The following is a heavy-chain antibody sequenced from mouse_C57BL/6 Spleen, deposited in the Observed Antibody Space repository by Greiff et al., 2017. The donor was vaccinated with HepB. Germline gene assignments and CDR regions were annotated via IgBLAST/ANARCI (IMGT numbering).Heavy chain of an antibody. CDR1: GYTFTDYE. Sequence: QVHVKQSGAELVRPGASVTLSCKASGYTFTDYEMHWVKQTPVHGLEWIGAIDPETGGTAYNQKFKGKAILTADKSSSTAYMELRSLTSEDSAVYYCTDYVGAMDYWGQGTSVTVSS. CDR3: TDYVGAMDY. J-gene: IGHJ4*01. V-gene: IGHV1-15*01. CDR2: IDPETGGT. D-gene: IGHD1-1*01.